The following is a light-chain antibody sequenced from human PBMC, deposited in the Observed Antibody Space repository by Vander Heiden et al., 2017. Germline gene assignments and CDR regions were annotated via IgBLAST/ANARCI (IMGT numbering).Light chain of an antibody. CDR1: SSDVGGSNY. CDR2: EVN. Sequence: QSALTQPASVSGSPGQSITISCTGTSSDVGGSNYVSWYQQYPGRAPKLMIYEVNSRPSGVSYRFSGSKSGNTASLTITGLQAEDEADYYCSSYTSTTTLVFGTGTKVTVL. J-gene: IGLJ1*01. V-gene: IGLV2-14*01. CDR3: SSYTSTTTLV.